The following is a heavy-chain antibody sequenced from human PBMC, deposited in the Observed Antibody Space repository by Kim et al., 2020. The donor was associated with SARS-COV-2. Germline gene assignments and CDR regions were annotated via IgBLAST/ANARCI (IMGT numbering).Heavy chain of an antibody. CDR3: ARDPGITAAGTTFYYGMDV. J-gene: IGHJ6*02. CDR2: IWHDGSNK. D-gene: IGHD6-13*01. Sequence: GGSLRLSCAASGFTFSSYGMHWVRQAPGKGLEWVAVIWHDGSNKYYADSVKGRFTISRDNSKNTLYLQMNSLRAEDTAVYYCARDPGITAAGTTFYYGMDVWGQGTTVTVSS. CDR1: GFTFSSYG. V-gene: IGHV3-33*08.